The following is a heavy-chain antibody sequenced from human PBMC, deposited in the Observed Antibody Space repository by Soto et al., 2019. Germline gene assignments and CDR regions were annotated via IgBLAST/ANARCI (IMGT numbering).Heavy chain of an antibody. CDR1: GFTVSSSY. CDR3: ARGQGRVGESYYFDY. Sequence: GGSLRLSCAASGFTVSSSYMNWVRQAPGKGLEWVSVIYTGGGTNYADSVKGRFTISRDMSKNTLYLQMNSLRGEDTAVYYCARGQGRVGESYYFDYWGQGALVTVSS. CDR2: IYTGGGT. D-gene: IGHD3-10*01. V-gene: IGHV3-53*01. J-gene: IGHJ4*02.